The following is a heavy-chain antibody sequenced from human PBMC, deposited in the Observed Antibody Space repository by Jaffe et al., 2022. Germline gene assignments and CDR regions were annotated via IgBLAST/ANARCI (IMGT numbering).Heavy chain of an antibody. D-gene: IGHD3-9*01. CDR3: ARDSLTTYYDILTGYHMARRNDAFDI. J-gene: IGHJ3*02. CDR1: GFTFSSYW. Sequence: EVQLVESGGGLVQPGGSLRLSCAASGFTFSSYWMSWVRQAPGKGLEWVANIKQDGSEKYYVDSVKGRFTISRDNAKNSLYLQMNSLRAEDTAVYYCARDSLTTYYDILTGYHMARRNDAFDIWGQGTMVTVSS. V-gene: IGHV3-7*05. CDR2: IKQDGSEK.